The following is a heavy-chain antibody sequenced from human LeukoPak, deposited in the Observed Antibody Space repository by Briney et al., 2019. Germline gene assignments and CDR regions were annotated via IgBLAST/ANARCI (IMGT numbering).Heavy chain of an antibody. CDR3: ARLGRGLDY. Sequence: PGGSLRLSCAASGFTFSSYSMNWVRQAPGKGLEWVSYISSSSSTIYYADSVKGRFTISRDNAKNSLYLQMNSLRAEDTAVYYCARLGRGLDYWGQGTLVTVSS. CDR1: GFTFSSYS. CDR2: ISSSSSTI. J-gene: IGHJ4*02. D-gene: IGHD3-16*01. V-gene: IGHV3-48*01.